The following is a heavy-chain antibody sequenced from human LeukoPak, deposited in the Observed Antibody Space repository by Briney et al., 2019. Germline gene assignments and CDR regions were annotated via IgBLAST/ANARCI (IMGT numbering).Heavy chain of an antibody. Sequence: SETLSLTCTVSGGSISSYYWSWIRQPPGKGLEWIGYIYYSGSTNYNPSLKSRVTISVDTSKNQFSLKLSSVTAADTAVYYCARLRVEYSSSGYFDYWGQGTLVTVSS. CDR3: ARLRVEYSSSGYFDY. CDR1: GGSISSYY. V-gene: IGHV4-59*08. D-gene: IGHD6-6*01. CDR2: IYYSGST. J-gene: IGHJ4*02.